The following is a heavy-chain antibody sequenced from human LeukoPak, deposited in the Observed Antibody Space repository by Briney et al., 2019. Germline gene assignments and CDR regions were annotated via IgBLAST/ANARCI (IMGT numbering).Heavy chain of an antibody. Sequence: GGSLRLSCAASGFTFSTYSMNWVRQAPGKGLEWVSSMSSLSRYIYYADSVRGRFTISRDNARNSLYLQMSSLRVEDTAVYYCARAAGIAAPGTRFDYFDSWGQGTLVTVSS. CDR3: ARAAGIAAPGTRFDYFDS. CDR1: GFTFSTYS. CDR2: MSSLSRYI. J-gene: IGHJ4*02. D-gene: IGHD6-13*01. V-gene: IGHV3-21*01.